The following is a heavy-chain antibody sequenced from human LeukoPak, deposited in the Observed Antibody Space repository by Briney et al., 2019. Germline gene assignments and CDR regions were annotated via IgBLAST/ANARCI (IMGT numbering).Heavy chain of an antibody. CDR1: AFTFSKYG. D-gene: IGHD2-2*01. CDR3: AKTSTRGIPSAIDY. CDR2: IQYNASNK. Sequence: GGSLRLSCATSAFTFSKYGMHWVRQAPGKGLEWVTFIQYNASNKYYSDSVKGRFTISRDNSKNTLFLQMNSLRPEDTAMYYCAKTSTRGIPSAIDYWGQGTLVTVSS. V-gene: IGHV3-30*02. J-gene: IGHJ4*02.